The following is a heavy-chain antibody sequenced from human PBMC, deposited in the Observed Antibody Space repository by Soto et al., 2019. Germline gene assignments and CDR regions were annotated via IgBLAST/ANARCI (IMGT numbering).Heavy chain of an antibody. D-gene: IGHD6-13*01. CDR1: GGSISSYY. CDR2: IYYSGST. CDR3: ARSDSSSWQVDY. Sequence: SETLSLTCTVSGGSISSYYWSWIRQPPGKGLEWIGYIYYSGSTNYNPSLKSRVTISVDTSKNQFSLKLSSVTAADTAVYYCARSDSSSWQVDYWGQGTLVTVSS. J-gene: IGHJ4*02. V-gene: IGHV4-59*08.